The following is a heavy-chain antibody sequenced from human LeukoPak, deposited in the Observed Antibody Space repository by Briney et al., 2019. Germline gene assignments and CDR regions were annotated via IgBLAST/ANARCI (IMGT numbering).Heavy chain of an antibody. V-gene: IGHV3-9*01. Sequence: GGSLRLSCAASGFTFDDYAMHWVRQAPGKGLEWVSGISWNSGSIGYADSVKGRFTISRDNATNSLYLQMNSLRAEDTALYYCAKDLDGYSYGTLDYWGQGTLVTVSS. J-gene: IGHJ4*02. CDR3: AKDLDGYSYGTLDY. D-gene: IGHD5-18*01. CDR2: ISWNSGSI. CDR1: GFTFDDYA.